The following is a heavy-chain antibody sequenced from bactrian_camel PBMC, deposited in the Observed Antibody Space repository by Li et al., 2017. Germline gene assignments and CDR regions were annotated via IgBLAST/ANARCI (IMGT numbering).Heavy chain of an antibody. D-gene: IGHD3*01. CDR1: RPQPQDTASLYTFDSAC. CDR2: QRDAAT. V-gene: IGHV3S66*01. Sequence: DVQLVESGGGSMQAGGSLRLSCEASRPQPQDTASLYTFDSACMGWFRQAPGREPEGAAAQRDAATYYADSVKGRFTISKDDAANTVYLQMDSLKPEDTAEYYCATDGGPCGRLLLRTAEFKTWGQGTQVTVS. J-gene: IGHJ4*01. CDR3: ATDGGPCGRLLLRTAEFKT.